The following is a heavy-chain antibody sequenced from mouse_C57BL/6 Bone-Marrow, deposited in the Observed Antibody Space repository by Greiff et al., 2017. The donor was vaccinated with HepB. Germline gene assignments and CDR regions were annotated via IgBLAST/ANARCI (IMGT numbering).Heavy chain of an antibody. V-gene: IGHV3-6*01. CDR2: ISYDGSN. J-gene: IGHJ3*01. CDR3: ARGWLLPWFAY. D-gene: IGHD2-3*01. CDR1: GYSITSGYY. Sequence: EVKVEESGPGLVKPSQSLSLTCSVTGYSITSGYYWNWIRQFPGNKLEWMGYISYDGSNNYNPSLKNRISITRDTSKNQFFLKLNSVTTEDTATYYCARGWLLPWFAYWGQGTLVTVSA.